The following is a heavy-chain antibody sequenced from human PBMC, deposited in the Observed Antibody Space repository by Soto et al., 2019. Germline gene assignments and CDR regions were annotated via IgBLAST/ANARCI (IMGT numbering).Heavy chain of an antibody. V-gene: IGHV3-21*01. D-gene: IGHD2-15*01. Sequence: GGSLRLSCAASGFTFSTYSMNWVRQAPGKGLEWVSSITSSSSSIYYADSVKGRFTISRDNAKNSLSLQMNSLRAEDTAVYYCARDLGYCGGGTCYPDFWGQGTLVTVSS. J-gene: IGHJ4*02. CDR1: GFTFSTYS. CDR3: ARDLGYCGGGTCYPDF. CDR2: ITSSSSSI.